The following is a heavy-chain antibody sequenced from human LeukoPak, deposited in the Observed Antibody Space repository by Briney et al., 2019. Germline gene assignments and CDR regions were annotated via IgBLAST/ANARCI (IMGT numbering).Heavy chain of an antibody. CDR3: ARGEAVAGTDGDY. D-gene: IGHD6-19*01. J-gene: IGHJ4*02. CDR2: INPNSGGT. Sequence: ASVKVSCKASGYTFTGYYMHWVRQAPGQGLEWMGWINPNSGGTNYAQKFQGRVTMTRDTSISTAYMELSRLRSDDTAVYYCARGEAVAGTDGDYWGQGTLVTVSS. CDR1: GYTFTGYY. V-gene: IGHV1-2*02.